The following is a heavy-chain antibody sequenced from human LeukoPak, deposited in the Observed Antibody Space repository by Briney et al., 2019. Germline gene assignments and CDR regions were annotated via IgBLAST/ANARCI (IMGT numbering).Heavy chain of an antibody. CDR3: ARGHYGDTYGMDV. CDR1: GFTFSSYS. Sequence: GGSLRLSCAASGFTFSSYSMNWVRQAPGKGLEWVSSISNSGSFEFYADSVKGRFTVSRDNAKLSLYLQMNGLRAEDTAVYYCARGHYGDTYGMDVWGQGTAVTVSS. CDR2: ISNSGSFE. J-gene: IGHJ6*02. D-gene: IGHD4-17*01. V-gene: IGHV3-21*01.